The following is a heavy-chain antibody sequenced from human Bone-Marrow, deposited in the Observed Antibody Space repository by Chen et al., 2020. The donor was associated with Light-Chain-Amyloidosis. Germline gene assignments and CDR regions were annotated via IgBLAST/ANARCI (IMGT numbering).Heavy chain of an antibody. Sequence: EEQLVESGGGLVKPGGYLRLSCPASGFTFNTYSLNWARQAPGKGLEWVSSISHGGNYIYDADSMKGRFTISRDNAKNSLYLQMNSLRAEDTAVYYCARSLGYCSSTNCNSYGMDVWGQGTTVTVSS. CDR3: ARSLGYCSSTNCNSYGMDV. CDR2: ISHGGNYI. J-gene: IGHJ6*02. D-gene: IGHD2-2*01. CDR1: GFTFNTYS. V-gene: IGHV3-21*01.